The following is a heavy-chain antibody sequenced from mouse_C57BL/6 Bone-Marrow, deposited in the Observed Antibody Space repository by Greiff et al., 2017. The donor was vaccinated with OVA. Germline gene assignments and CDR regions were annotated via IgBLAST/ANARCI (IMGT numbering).Heavy chain of an antibody. CDR3: ARSPTTVVAHYAMDY. CDR1: GYTFTSYG. Sequence: VQLKESGAELARPGASVKLSCKASGYTFTSYGISWVKQRTGQGLEWIGEIYPRSGNTYYNEKFKGKATLTADKSSSTAYMELRSLTSEDSAVYFGARSPTTVVAHYAMDYWGQGTSVTVSS. CDR2: IYPRSGNT. J-gene: IGHJ4*01. V-gene: IGHV1-81*01. D-gene: IGHD1-1*01.